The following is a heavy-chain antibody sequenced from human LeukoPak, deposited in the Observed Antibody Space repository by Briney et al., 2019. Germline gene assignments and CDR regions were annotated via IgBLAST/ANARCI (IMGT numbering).Heavy chain of an antibody. V-gene: IGHV3-7*01. Sequence: GGSLRLSCAASGFTFSSYWMSWVRQAPGKGLEWVANIKQDGSEKYYVDSVKGRFTISRDNAKSSLYLQMNSLRAEDTAVYYCASAWSGYQFWFDYWGQGTLVTVSS. D-gene: IGHD3-3*01. J-gene: IGHJ4*02. CDR1: GFTFSSYW. CDR2: IKQDGSEK. CDR3: ASAWSGYQFWFDY.